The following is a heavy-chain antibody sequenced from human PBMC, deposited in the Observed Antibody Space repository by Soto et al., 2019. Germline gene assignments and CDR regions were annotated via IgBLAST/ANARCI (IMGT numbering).Heavy chain of an antibody. CDR1: GVTFSGYA. Sequence: EVQLLESGGGLVQPGGSLRLSCAASGVTFSGYAMNWVRQTPGKGLEGVSIISGGGGSAYYADSVKGRFSISRDNSKNTLYLQMNSLRAEDTAVYYCAKVGSSWYSHFDYWGQGTLVTVSS. CDR2: ISGGGGSA. D-gene: IGHD6-13*01. CDR3: AKVGSSWYSHFDY. V-gene: IGHV3-23*01. J-gene: IGHJ4*02.